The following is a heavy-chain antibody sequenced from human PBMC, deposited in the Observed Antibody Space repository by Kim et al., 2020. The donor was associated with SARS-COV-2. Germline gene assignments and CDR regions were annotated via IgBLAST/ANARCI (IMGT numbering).Heavy chain of an antibody. D-gene: IGHD3-22*01. CDR1: GYTFTSYA. V-gene: IGHV7-4-1*02. CDR3: ASTPHSYYYDSSGYDPTPFDD. Sequence: ASVKVSCKASGYTFTSYAMNWVRQAPGQGLEWMGWINTNTGNPTYAQGFTGRFVFSLDTSVSTAYLQISSLKAEDTAVYYCASTPHSYYYDSSGYDPTPFDDWGQGTLVTVSS. J-gene: IGHJ4*02. CDR2: INTNTGNP.